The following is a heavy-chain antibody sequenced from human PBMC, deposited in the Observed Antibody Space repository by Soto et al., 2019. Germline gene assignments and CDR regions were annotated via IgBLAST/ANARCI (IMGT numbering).Heavy chain of an antibody. CDR1: GHTFTSYG. CDR3: ARDGYYDSSGYRSDFDY. J-gene: IGHJ4*02. D-gene: IGHD3-22*01. Sequence: ASVKVSCKASGHTFTSYGISWVRQAPGQGLEWMGWISAYNGNTNYAQKLQGRVTMTTDTSTSTAYMELRSLRSDDTAMYYCARDGYYDSSGYRSDFDYWGQGTLVTVSS. V-gene: IGHV1-18*01. CDR2: ISAYNGNT.